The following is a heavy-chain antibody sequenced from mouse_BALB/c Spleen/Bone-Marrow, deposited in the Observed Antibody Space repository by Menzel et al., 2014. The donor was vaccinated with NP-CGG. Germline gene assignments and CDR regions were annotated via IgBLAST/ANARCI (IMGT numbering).Heavy chain of an antibody. V-gene: IGHV5-12-1*01. J-gene: IGHJ2*01. D-gene: IGHD1-2*01. Sequence: EVQGVESGGGLVKPGGSLKLSCAASGFGFSSSDMAWVRQTPEKRLEWVAYISSGGGSTYYPDTVKGRFTISRDNAKNTLYLQMSSLKSVDTAMYYCATHYYGRFDYWGQGTTLTVSS. CDR1: GFGFSSSD. CDR2: ISSGGGST. CDR3: ATHYYGRFDY.